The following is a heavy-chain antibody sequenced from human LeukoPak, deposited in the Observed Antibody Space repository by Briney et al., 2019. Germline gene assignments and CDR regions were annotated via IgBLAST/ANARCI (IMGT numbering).Heavy chain of an antibody. V-gene: IGHV4-39*07. Sequence: SETLSLTCTVSGGSISSSSYYWGWIRQPPGKGLEWIGSIYYSGSTYYNPSLKSRVTISVDTSKNQFSLKLSSVTAADTAVYYCASDYRIAVAGRAEWRYWGQGTLVTVSS. CDR3: ASDYRIAVAGRAEWRY. CDR1: GGSISSSSYY. CDR2: IYYSGST. D-gene: IGHD6-19*01. J-gene: IGHJ4*02.